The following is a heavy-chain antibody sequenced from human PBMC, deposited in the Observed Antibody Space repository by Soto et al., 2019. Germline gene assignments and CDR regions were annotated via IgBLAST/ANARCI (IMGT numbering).Heavy chain of an antibody. J-gene: IGHJ6*02. CDR1: GYTFTSFG. Sequence: ASVKVSCKASGYTFTSFGISWVGQAPGQGLEWMGWISAYDDNTNYARKFQDRVTMTTDTSTTTAYMELTSLRSDDTAVYYCARPLDYYYYAMDVWGQGTTVTSP. V-gene: IGHV1-18*01. CDR2: ISAYDDNT. CDR3: ARPLDYYYYAMDV.